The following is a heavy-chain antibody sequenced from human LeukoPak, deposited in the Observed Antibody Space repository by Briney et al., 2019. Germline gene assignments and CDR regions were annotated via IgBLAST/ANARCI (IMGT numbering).Heavy chain of an antibody. CDR3: ARWGGTRQYYFDY. CDR2: TRFDGSIK. Sequence: GRSLRLSCAVSGFIFSDYGFHWVRQAPGKGLEWVAVTRFDGSIKQYADSVKGRFTISRDDSKNTLYLQMNFLKSEDTAVYYCARWGGTRQYYFDYWGQGTLVTASS. J-gene: IGHJ4*02. CDR1: GFIFSDYG. V-gene: IGHV3-33*01. D-gene: IGHD1-1*01.